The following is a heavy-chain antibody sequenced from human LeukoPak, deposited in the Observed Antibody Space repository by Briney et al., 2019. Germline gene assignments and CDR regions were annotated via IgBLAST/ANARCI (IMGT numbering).Heavy chain of an antibody. D-gene: IGHD2-15*01. V-gene: IGHV3-33*01. CDR2: IWYDGSNK. CDR3: GRQSWEQPDIGNYFDY. CDR1: GFTFSSYG. Sequence: PGRSLRLSCAASGFTFSSYGMHWVRQAPGKGLEWVAVIWYDGSNKYYADSVKGRFTISRDNSKNTLYLQMNSLRAEDTAVYYCGRQSWEQPDIGNYFDYWGQGTLVTVSS. J-gene: IGHJ4*02.